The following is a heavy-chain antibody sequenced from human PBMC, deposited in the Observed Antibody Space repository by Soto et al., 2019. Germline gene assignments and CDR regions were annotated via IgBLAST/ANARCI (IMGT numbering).Heavy chain of an antibody. D-gene: IGHD2-15*01. CDR2: IRSKAYGGTT. CDR1: GFTFGDYA. J-gene: IGHJ5*02. CDR3: TVSSGHCSGGSCFP. V-gene: IGHV3-49*03. Sequence: GGSLRLSCTASGFTFGDYAMSWFRQAPGKGLEWVGFIRSKAYGGTTEYAASVKGRFTISRDDSKSIAYLQMNSLKTEDTAVYYCTVSSGHCSGGSCFPWGQGTLVTVSS.